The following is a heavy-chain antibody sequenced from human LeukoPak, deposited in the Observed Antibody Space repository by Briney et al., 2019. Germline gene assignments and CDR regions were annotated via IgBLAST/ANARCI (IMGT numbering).Heavy chain of an antibody. CDR2: ISYDGSNK. D-gene: IGHD5-12*01. CDR1: GFTFSSYA. CDR3: ARDHGYSGYEEFDY. Sequence: GGSLRLSCAASGFTFSSYAMHWVRQAPGKGLEWVAVISYDGSNKYYADSVKGRFTISRDNSKNTLYLQMNSLRAEDTAVYYCARDHGYSGYEEFDYWGQGTLVTVFS. J-gene: IGHJ4*02. V-gene: IGHV3-30*04.